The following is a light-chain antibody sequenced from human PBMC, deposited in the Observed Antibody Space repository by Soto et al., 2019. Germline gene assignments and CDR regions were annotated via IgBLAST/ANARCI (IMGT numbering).Light chain of an antibody. J-gene: IGKJ4*01. CDR3: QQHSDWPPLT. Sequence: EIVLTQSPATLSLSPGERATLSCRASQSVSSYLVWYQQKPGQAPRLLIYDASNRAPGIPARFSGSGSGTDFTLTISSLEPEDFAVYYCQQHSDWPPLTFGGGTKVEIK. CDR2: DAS. CDR1: QSVSSY. V-gene: IGKV3-11*01.